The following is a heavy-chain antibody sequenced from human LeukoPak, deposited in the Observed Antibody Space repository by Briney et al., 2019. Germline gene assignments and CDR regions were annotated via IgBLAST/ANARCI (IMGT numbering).Heavy chain of an antibody. Sequence: GGSLRLSCAASGFTFSSYSMNWVRQAPGKGLEWVSSISSSSYIYYADSVKGRFTISRDNAKNSLYLQMNSLRAEDTAVYYCARDTYGGYSIDYWGQGTLVTVSS. CDR3: ARDTYGGYSIDY. CDR2: ISSSSYI. CDR1: GFTFSSYS. D-gene: IGHD4-17*01. V-gene: IGHV3-21*01. J-gene: IGHJ4*02.